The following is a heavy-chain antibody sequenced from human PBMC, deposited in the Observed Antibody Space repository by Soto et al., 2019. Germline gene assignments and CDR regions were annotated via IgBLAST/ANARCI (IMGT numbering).Heavy chain of an antibody. Sequence: QLQLQESGPGLVKPSETLSLACSVSGGSISSSGYYWGWIRQPPGKGLEWIGSIYYSGITHYNPSLKRRATISVDTSQNQFALKLSSVTAADTAVYYCARRAHGYPTNWFDPWGQGTLVIVSS. J-gene: IGHJ5*02. CDR2: IYYSGIT. CDR1: GGSISSSGYY. CDR3: ARRAHGYPTNWFDP. D-gene: IGHD5-18*01. V-gene: IGHV4-39*01.